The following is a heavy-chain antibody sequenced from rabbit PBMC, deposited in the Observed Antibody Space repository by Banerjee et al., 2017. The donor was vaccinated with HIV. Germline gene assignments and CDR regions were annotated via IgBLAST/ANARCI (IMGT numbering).Heavy chain of an antibody. D-gene: IGHD4-1*01. J-gene: IGHJ4*01. V-gene: IGHV1S40*01. CDR3: ARDLAGVIGWNFNL. Sequence: PGKGLEWVGCIGVGSDTTYYATWAKGRFTISKASWTTVTLQMTSLTAADMASYFCARDLAGVIGWNFNLWGPGTLVTVS. CDR2: IGVGSDTT.